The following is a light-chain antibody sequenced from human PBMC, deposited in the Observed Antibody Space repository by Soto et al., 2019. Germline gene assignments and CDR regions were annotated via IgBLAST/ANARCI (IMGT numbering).Light chain of an antibody. CDR3: KQTYSTPPLT. V-gene: IGKV1-39*01. Sequence: DIQMTQSPSSLAASVGDRVTIAGRTSQTISTYLKWYQQRPGKAPELLIYTTSALQSGVPSRFSGSGYGTDFTLTISSLQPEDIATYYCKQTYSTPPLTFGQGTKVEIK. J-gene: IGKJ1*01. CDR1: QTISTY. CDR2: TTS.